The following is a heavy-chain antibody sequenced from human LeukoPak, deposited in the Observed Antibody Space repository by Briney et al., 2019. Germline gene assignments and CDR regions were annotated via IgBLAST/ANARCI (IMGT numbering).Heavy chain of an antibody. V-gene: IGHV3-21*01. J-gene: IGHJ4*02. CDR1: GFTFSSYS. D-gene: IGHD6-13*01. CDR2: ISSSSSYI. CDR3: ARDQEGIAAAGIDY. Sequence: PGGSLRLSCAASGFTFSSYSMNWVRQAPGKGLEWVSSISSSSSYIYYADSVKGRFTISRDNAKNSLYLQMNSLRAEDTAVYYCARDQEGIAAAGIDYWGQGTLVTVSS.